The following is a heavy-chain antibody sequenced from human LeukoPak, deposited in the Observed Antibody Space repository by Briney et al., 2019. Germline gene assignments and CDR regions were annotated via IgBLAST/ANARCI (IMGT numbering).Heavy chain of an antibody. D-gene: IGHD2-2*02. J-gene: IGHJ5*02. V-gene: IGHV1-69*05. CDR1: GGTFSSYA. CDR3: ARFWLDCSSTSCYIERGNWFDP. Sequence: SVKVSCKASGGTFSSYAISWVRQAPGQGLEWMGGIIPIFGTANYAQKLQGRVTMTTDTSTSTAYMELRSLRSDDTAVYYCARFWLDCSSTSCYIERGNWFDPWGQGTLVTVSS. CDR2: IIPIFGTA.